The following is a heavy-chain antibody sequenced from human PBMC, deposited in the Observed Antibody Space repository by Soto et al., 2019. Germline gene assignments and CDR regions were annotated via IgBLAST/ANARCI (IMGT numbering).Heavy chain of an antibody. CDR2: IYYSGST. J-gene: IGHJ4*02. CDR1: GGSVSSGSYY. V-gene: IGHV4-61*01. D-gene: IGHD5-12*01. Sequence: QVQLQGSGPGLVKPSETLSLTCTVSGGSVSSGSYYWSWIRQPPGKGLEWIGYIYYSGSTNYNPSLKSRVTISVDTSQNQFSLNLSSVTAADTAVYYCARQRRSGNDFDYWGQGTLVTVSS. CDR3: ARQRRSGNDFDY.